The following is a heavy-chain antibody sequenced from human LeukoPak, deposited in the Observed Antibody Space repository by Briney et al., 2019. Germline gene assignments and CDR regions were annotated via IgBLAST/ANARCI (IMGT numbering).Heavy chain of an antibody. V-gene: IGHV3-30-3*01. CDR2: ISYDGSNK. CDR1: GFTFSSYA. Sequence: GRSLRLSCAASGFTFSSYAMHWVRQAPGKGLEWVAVISYDGSNKYYADSVKGRFTISRDNSKNTLYLQMNSLRAEDTAVYYCAREKIVATTPIDYWGQGTLVTVSS. CDR3: AREKIVATTPIDY. D-gene: IGHD5-12*01. J-gene: IGHJ4*02.